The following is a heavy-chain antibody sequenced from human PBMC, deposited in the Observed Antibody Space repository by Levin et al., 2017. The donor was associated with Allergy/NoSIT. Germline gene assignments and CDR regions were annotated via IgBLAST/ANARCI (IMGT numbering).Heavy chain of an antibody. CDR3: ARDKRVAMADAYYYYYGMDV. Sequence: GGSLRLSCAASGFTFSSYSMNWVRQAPGKGLEWVSSISSSSSYIYYADSVKGRFTISRDNAKNSLYLQMNSLRAEDTAVYYCARDKRVAMADAYYYYYGMDVWGQGTTVTVSS. CDR1: GFTFSSYS. D-gene: IGHD5-18*01. J-gene: IGHJ6*02. CDR2: ISSSSSYI. V-gene: IGHV3-21*01.